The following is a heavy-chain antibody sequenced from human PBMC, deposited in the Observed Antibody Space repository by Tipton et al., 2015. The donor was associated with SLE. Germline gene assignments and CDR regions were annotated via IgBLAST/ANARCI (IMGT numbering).Heavy chain of an antibody. V-gene: IGHV4-61*02. CDR2: LYTTGST. Sequence: TLSLTCTVSGGSITTGSYYWSWIRQPAGKGLEWIGRLYTTGSTYYNPSRKSRVTISVDTSKNQFSLKLSSVTAADTAVYYCARDGRGYCDNSGCSEYHWFDPWGQGTLVTVSS. D-gene: IGHD2-15*01. CDR1: GGSITTGSYY. CDR3: ARDGRGYCDNSGCSEYHWFDP. J-gene: IGHJ5*02.